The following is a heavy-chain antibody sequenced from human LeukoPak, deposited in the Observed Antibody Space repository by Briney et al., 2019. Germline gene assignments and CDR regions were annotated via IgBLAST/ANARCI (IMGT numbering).Heavy chain of an antibody. Sequence: SGGSLRLSCEVSGFTFSSYWMHWVRQAPGKGLVWVSRIKSDGSTSYAGSVKGRFTISRDNAKNTLYLQMNSLRAEDTAVYYCARDRTYAYDYWGQGTLVTVSS. D-gene: IGHD3-16*01. V-gene: IGHV3-74*01. J-gene: IGHJ4*02. CDR1: GFTFSSYW. CDR3: ARDRTYAYDY. CDR2: IKSDGST.